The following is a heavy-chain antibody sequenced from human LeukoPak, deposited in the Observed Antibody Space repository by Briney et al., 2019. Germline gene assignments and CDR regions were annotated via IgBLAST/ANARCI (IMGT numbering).Heavy chain of an antibody. CDR2: MNPKRGNT. D-gene: IGHD1-1*01. Sequence: GASVKVSCKTSGYAFINYDINWVRQAPGQGLEWMGWMNPKRGNTEYAQRFQGRVTITWNTSISTAYMDLTSLKSDDTAVYYCAREFDDEVDAFDVWGQGTMVTVSS. CDR3: AREFDDEVDAFDV. CDR1: GYAFINYD. V-gene: IGHV1-8*01. J-gene: IGHJ3*01.